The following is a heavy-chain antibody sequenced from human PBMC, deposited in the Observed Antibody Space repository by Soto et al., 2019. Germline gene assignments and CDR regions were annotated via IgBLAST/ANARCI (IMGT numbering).Heavy chain of an antibody. V-gene: IGHV3-49*04. CDR3: TRGGAYGSGADY. Sequence: GGSLRLSCAASGFTFSSYSMNWVRQAPGKGLEWVGFIRSKAYGGTTEYAASVKGRFTISRDDSKSIAYLQMNSLKTEDTAVYYCTRGGAYGSGADYWGQGTLVTVSS. CDR1: GFTFSSYS. D-gene: IGHD3-10*01. CDR2: IRSKAYGGTT. J-gene: IGHJ4*02.